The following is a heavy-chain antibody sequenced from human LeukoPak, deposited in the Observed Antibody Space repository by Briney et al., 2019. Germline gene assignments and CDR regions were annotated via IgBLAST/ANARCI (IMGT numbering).Heavy chain of an antibody. D-gene: IGHD5-18*01. Sequence: SETLSLTCTVSGGPISTYYWSWIRQSPEKGLEWIGYIYNTGSTDYNPSLRGRVSISLDTSKNQFSLKLSSVTAADSAVYYCARDREHTYGRCFSPWGQGTLVTVSS. CDR3: ARDREHTYGRCFSP. J-gene: IGHJ5*02. CDR2: IYNTGST. CDR1: GGPISTYY. V-gene: IGHV4-59*01.